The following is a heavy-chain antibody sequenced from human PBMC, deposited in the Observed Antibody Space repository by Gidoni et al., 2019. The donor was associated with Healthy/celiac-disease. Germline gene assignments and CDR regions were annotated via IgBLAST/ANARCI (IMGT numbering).Heavy chain of an antibody. CDR1: AGSVSSVSYY. J-gene: IGHJ4*02. CDR3: ARVGGYSYGPVDY. CDR2: IYYSGST. D-gene: IGHD5-18*01. V-gene: IGHV4-61*01. Sequence: QVQLQESGPGLVKPSETLSLTCTFPAGSVSSVSYYWSWSRQPPGMGLEWIGYIYYSGSTNYNPSLKSRDTISVDTSKNQFSLKLSSVTAADTAVYYCARVGGYSYGPVDYWGQGTLVTVSS.